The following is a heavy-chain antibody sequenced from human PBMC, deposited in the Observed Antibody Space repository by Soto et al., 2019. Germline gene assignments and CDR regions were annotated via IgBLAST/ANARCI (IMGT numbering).Heavy chain of an antibody. V-gene: IGHV1-46*01. CDR2: INPSGGST. J-gene: IGHJ1*01. D-gene: IGHD3-22*01. Sequence: ASVKVSCKASGYTFTGYYMHWVRQAPGQGLEWMGIINPSGGSTNYAQKFQGRVTMTRDTSTSAVYMELSSLRSEDTAVYYCASYDYDSSGYSYFQQWGQGTLVTVSS. CDR3: ASYDYDSSGYSYFQQ. CDR1: GYTFTGYY.